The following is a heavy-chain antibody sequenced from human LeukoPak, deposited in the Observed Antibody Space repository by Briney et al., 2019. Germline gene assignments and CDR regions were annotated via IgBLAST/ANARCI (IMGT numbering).Heavy chain of an antibody. Sequence: GGSLRLSCAASGFTFNSYGMHWVRQAPGKGLEWVAVISYDGSNKYYADSVKGRFTISRDNSKNTLYLQMNSLRAEDTAVYYCATGLLSITMVRGAREFDYWGQGTLVTVSS. D-gene: IGHD3-10*01. J-gene: IGHJ4*02. CDR2: ISYDGSNK. V-gene: IGHV3-30*03. CDR3: ATGLLSITMVRGAREFDY. CDR1: GFTFNSYG.